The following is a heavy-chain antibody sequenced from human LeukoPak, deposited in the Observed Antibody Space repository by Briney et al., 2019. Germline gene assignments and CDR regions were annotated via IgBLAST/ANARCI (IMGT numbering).Heavy chain of an antibody. CDR2: FDPEDGET. CDR3: ATSNKKSGYSYGYYY. J-gene: IGHJ4*02. CDR1: GYTLTELS. D-gene: IGHD5-18*01. Sequence: GASVKVSCKVSGYTLTELSMHWVRQAPGKGLEWIGGFDPEDGETIYAQKFQGRVTMTEDTSTDTAYMELSSLRSEDTAVYYCATSNKKSGYSYGYYYWGQGTLVTVSS. V-gene: IGHV1-24*01.